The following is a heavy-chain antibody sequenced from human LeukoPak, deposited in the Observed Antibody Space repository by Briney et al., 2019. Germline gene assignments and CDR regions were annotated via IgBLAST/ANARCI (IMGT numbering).Heavy chain of an antibody. CDR1: SYIFSDAW. J-gene: IGHJ4*02. Sequence: GGSLRLSCAASSYIFSDAWMNWVRQAPGKGLEWVGRIETKAHGGTTKYAAPVKGRFTISRDDSKNTLYLQMSSLRTEDTAAYYCTTDPFYDSAGFAFWGQGTLVTVS. CDR2: IETKAHGGTT. V-gene: IGHV3-15*07. D-gene: IGHD5/OR15-5a*01. CDR3: TTDPFYDSAGFAF.